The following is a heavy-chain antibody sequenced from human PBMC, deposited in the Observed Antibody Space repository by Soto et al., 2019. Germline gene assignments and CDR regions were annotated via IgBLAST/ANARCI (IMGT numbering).Heavy chain of an antibody. Sequence: QVQLVESGGGVVQPGRSLRLSCAASGFTFSSYGMHWVRQAPGKGLEWVAVIWYDGSNKYYADSVKGRFTISRDNSKNTLYLQMTSLRAEDTAVYYCARDSPPVDIVVVPAAILDYWGQGTLVTVSS. CDR3: ARDSPPVDIVVVPAAILDY. D-gene: IGHD2-2*01. CDR2: IWYDGSNK. J-gene: IGHJ4*02. CDR1: GFTFSSYG. V-gene: IGHV3-33*01.